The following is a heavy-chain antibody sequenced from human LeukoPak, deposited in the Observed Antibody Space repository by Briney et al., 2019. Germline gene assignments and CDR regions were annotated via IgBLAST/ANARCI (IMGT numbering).Heavy chain of an antibody. CDR3: ARNGAERAATHPDY. J-gene: IGHJ4*02. CDR1: GGSISSYY. V-gene: IGHV4-59*01. Sequence: SETLSLTCTVSGGSISSYYWSWIRQPPGKGLEWIGYIYYSGSTNYKPSLKSRVTISVDTSKNQFSLKLSSVTAADTAVYYCARNGAERAATHPDYWGQGTLVTVSS. D-gene: IGHD2-8*01. CDR2: IYYSGST.